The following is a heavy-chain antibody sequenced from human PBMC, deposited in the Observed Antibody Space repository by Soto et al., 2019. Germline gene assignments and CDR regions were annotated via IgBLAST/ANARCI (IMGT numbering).Heavy chain of an antibody. J-gene: IGHJ4*02. D-gene: IGHD5-12*01. CDR1: GFTFSNHG. CDR2: IWYDGSYK. Sequence: QVQLVESGGGVVQPGRSLRLSCAASGFTFSNHGMHWVRQAPGKGLEWVAVIWYDGSYKYYADSVKGRFTISRDNSTNTLYLQMNSLRAEDTALYYCARQDIVSYYVDSWGQGTLVTVSS. CDR3: ARQDIVSYYVDS. V-gene: IGHV3-33*01.